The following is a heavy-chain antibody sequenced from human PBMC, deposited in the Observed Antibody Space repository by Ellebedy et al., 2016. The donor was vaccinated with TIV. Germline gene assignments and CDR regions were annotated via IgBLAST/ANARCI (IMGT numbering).Heavy chain of an antibody. V-gene: IGHV3-7*01. CDR1: GFSFRSYW. J-gene: IGHJ3*02. CDR3: ATDGSYGDYLSPAHAFVM. CDR2: INQDATKT. D-gene: IGHD4-17*01. Sequence: GESLKISCAASGFSFRSYWMTWVRQAPGKGLEWVANINQDATKTFYVDSVEGRFTISRDNAKNSLFLQMNSLRADDTAVYYCATDGSYGDYLSPAHAFVMWGQGTLVSVSS.